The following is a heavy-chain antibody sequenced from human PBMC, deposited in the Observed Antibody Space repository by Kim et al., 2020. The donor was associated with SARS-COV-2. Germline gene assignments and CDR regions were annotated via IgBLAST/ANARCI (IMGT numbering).Heavy chain of an antibody. J-gene: IGHJ4*02. CDR1: GFTFRNYW. CDR2: LKQDGSKK. D-gene: IGHD3-10*01. CDR3: AREYGSGSYGYFDY. Sequence: GGSLRLSCAASGFTFRNYWMSWVRQAPGKGLEWVANLKQDGSKKYYVDSVKGRFTISRDNAKNSVYLQMNSLRAEDTAVYYCAREYGSGSYGYFDYWGPGTLVTVSS. V-gene: IGHV3-7*01.